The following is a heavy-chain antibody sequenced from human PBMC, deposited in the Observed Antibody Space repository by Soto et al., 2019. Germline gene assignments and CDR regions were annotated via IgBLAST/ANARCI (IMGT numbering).Heavy chain of an antibody. V-gene: IGHV1-69*08. D-gene: IGHD3-10*01. CDR3: AREEYYYGSGACFDS. CDR2: IIPILGIA. J-gene: IGHJ4*02. CDR1: GGTFSSYT. Sequence: QVQLVQSGAEVKKPGSSVKVSCKASGGTFSSYTISWVRQAPGQGLEWMGRIIPILGIANYAQKFQGRVTITADKTTSTAYMELSSLRSEDTAVYYCAREEYYYGSGACFDSWGQGTLVTVSS.